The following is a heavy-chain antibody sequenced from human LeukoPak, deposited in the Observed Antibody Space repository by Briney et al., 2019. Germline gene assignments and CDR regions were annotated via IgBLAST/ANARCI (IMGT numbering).Heavy chain of an antibody. CDR3: ARHRDRYSYDSYYFDY. CDR1: GYDFTTYW. CDR2: TYPGDSDT. J-gene: IGHJ4*02. V-gene: IGHV5-51*01. D-gene: IGHD5-18*01. Sequence: GESLKISCKGSGYDFTTYWIAWVRQLPGKGLEWMGITYPGDSDTRYSPSFQGQVTISADKSITTAYLQWSSLKASDTAMYYCARHRDRYSYDSYYFDYLGQGTLVTVSS.